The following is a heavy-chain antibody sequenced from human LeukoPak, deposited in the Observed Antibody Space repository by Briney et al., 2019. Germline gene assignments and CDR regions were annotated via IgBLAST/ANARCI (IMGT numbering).Heavy chain of an antibody. J-gene: IGHJ6*03. CDR1: GFIFRSYS. D-gene: IGHD1-26*01. Sequence: GGSLRLSCAASGFIFRSYSMNWVRQAPGKGLEWVAFITSSSDTISYADSVKGRFTISRDNAKNSLYLQMDGLRAEDTAVYYCAKGRGWEASYYYYYMDVWGKGTTVTISS. CDR3: AKGRGWEASYYYYYMDV. CDR2: ITSSSDTI. V-gene: IGHV3-48*01.